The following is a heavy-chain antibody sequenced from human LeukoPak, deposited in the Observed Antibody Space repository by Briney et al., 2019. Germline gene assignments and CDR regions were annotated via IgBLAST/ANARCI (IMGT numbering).Heavy chain of an antibody. CDR1: GVSINTYF. V-gene: IGHV4-59*01. Sequence: SETLSLTCTVSGVSINTYFWSWIRQPPGKGLEWIGYVYYNGITNYNPSLRSRVSISLDTSKNQFSLRLNSVTAAETAVYYCARGRGWLQSTPFDYWGQGTLVTVSS. D-gene: IGHD5-24*01. CDR3: ARGRGWLQSTPFDY. J-gene: IGHJ4*02. CDR2: VYYNGIT.